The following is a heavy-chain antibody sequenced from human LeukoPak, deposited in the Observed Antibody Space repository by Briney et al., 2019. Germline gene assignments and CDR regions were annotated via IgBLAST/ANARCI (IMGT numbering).Heavy chain of an antibody. CDR3: AKAVSPLGYCSGGSCYGDFDY. Sequence: GGSLRLSCAASGFTFSSYGMHWVRQAPGKGLEWVAVISYDGSNKYYADSVKGRFTISRDNSKNTLYLQMNSLRAEDTAVYYCAKAVSPLGYCSGGSCYGDFDYWGQGTLVTVSS. CDR2: ISYDGSNK. D-gene: IGHD2-15*01. CDR1: GFTFSSYG. V-gene: IGHV3-30*18. J-gene: IGHJ4*02.